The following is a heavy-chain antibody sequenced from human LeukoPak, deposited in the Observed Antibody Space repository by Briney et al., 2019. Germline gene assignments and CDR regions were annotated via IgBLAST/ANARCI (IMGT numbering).Heavy chain of an antibody. D-gene: IGHD6-19*01. CDR2: IYSGGST. CDR3: ARARYSSGWFEAFDI. V-gene: IGHV3-53*01. CDR1: GFTVSSNY. Sequence: GGSLRLSCAASGFTVSSNYMSWVRQAPGKGLEGVSVIYSGGSTYYADSVKGRFTISRDNSKNTLYLQMNSLRAEDTAVYYCARARYSSGWFEAFDIWGQGTMVTVSS. J-gene: IGHJ3*02.